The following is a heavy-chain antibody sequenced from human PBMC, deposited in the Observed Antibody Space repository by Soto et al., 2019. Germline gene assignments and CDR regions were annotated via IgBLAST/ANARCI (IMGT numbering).Heavy chain of an antibody. V-gene: IGHV4-59*01. Sequence: SETLSLTCTVSGGSISSYYWSWIRQPPGKGLEWIGYIYYSGSTNYNPSLKSRVTISVDTSKNQFSLKLSSVTAADAAVYYCARDPYDILSRNHYGMDVWGQGTTVTVSS. CDR3: ARDPYDILSRNHYGMDV. J-gene: IGHJ6*02. CDR2: IYYSGST. CDR1: GGSISSYY. D-gene: IGHD3-9*01.